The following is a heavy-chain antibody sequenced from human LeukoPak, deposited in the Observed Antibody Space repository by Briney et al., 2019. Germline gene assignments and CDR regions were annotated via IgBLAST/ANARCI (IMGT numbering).Heavy chain of an antibody. Sequence: GESLRISCKGSGYSFTSYWFSWVRQMPGKGLEWMGRIGPSDSYTSYSPSFQGHVTISVDKSIGTAYLQWSSLKASDTAMYYCARHGGDYYYGMDVWGQGTTVTVSS. V-gene: IGHV5-10-1*01. CDR2: IGPSDSYT. CDR1: GYSFTSYW. J-gene: IGHJ6*02. D-gene: IGHD2-15*01. CDR3: ARHGGDYYYGMDV.